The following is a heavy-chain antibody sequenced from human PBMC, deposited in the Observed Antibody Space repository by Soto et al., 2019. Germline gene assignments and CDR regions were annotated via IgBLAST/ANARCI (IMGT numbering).Heavy chain of an antibody. Sequence: EVQLLESGGGLVQPGGSLRLSCAASGFTFSSYAMSWVRQAPGKGLEWVSAISGSGGSTYYADSVKGRFTISRDNSKNTLYLQMTSLRAEDTAVYYGATGRGLSYYYGMDVWGQGTTVTVSS. D-gene: IGHD3-10*01. CDR1: GFTFSSYA. CDR3: ATGRGLSYYYGMDV. V-gene: IGHV3-23*01. J-gene: IGHJ6*02. CDR2: ISGSGGST.